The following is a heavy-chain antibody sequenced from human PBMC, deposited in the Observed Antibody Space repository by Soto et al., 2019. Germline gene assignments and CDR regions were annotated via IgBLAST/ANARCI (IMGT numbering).Heavy chain of an antibody. D-gene: IGHD6-19*01. CDR3: AIGFGSSGWYPPWEAFDI. J-gene: IGHJ3*02. Sequence: EVQLVESGGGLVQPGGSLRLSCAVSGFTFSAYWMSWVRQAPGKGLEWVANIRQDGNEKYYVDSVKGRFTISRDNAKKSLYLQMNGMRAEDTAVYYCAIGFGSSGWYPPWEAFDIWGQGTIVTVS. V-gene: IGHV3-7*01. CDR2: IRQDGNEK. CDR1: GFTFSAYW.